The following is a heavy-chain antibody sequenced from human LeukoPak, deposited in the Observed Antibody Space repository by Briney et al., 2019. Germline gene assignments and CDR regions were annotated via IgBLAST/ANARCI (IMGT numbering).Heavy chain of an antibody. J-gene: IGHJ5*02. CDR1: GDTFRKYA. CDR2: IIPMFGTA. CDR3: ARAETRNEAYYDLWSGSYNWFDP. Sequence: ASVKVSCKASGDTFRKYAISWVRQAPGQGLEWMGGIIPMFGTANYAQKFQGRATITTDESTSTTYMEVSSLRSEDTAVYYCARAETRNEAYYDLWSGSYNWFDPWGQGTLVTVSS. D-gene: IGHD3-3*01. V-gene: IGHV1-69*05.